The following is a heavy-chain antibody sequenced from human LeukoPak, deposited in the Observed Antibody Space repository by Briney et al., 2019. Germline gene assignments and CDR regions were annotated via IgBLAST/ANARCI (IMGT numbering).Heavy chain of an antibody. CDR3: AREHDSSGYYRY. Sequence: GGSLRLSCAASGFTFSSYSMNWVRQAPGKGLEWVSYISSSGSSIYYADSVKGRFTISRDNAKNSLYLQMNSLRVEDTAVYYCAREHDSSGYYRYWGQGTLVTVSS. CDR2: ISSSGSSI. V-gene: IGHV3-48*04. CDR1: GFTFSSYS. J-gene: IGHJ4*02. D-gene: IGHD3-22*01.